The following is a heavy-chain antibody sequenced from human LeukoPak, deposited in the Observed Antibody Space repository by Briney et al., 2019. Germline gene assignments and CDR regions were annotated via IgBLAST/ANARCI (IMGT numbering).Heavy chain of an antibody. J-gene: IGHJ6*02. CDR2: VNRDGSET. V-gene: IGHV3-7*03. Sequence: GGSLRLSCAASGFALSSHWMTWVRQVPGRGPQWVANVNRDGSETYYLDSVKGRFTISKDNAKNSLYLQMNSLRAEDTALYHCARNNGMDVWGQGTTVIVSS. CDR3: ARNNGMDV. CDR1: GFALSSHW.